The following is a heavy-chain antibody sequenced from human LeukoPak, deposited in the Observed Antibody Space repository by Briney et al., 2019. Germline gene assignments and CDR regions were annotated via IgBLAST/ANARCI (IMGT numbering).Heavy chain of an antibody. Sequence: GGSLRLSCAASGFTFSSYAMSWVRQAPGKGLEWVSAISGSGGSTYYADSVKGRFTISRDNSKNTLYLQMNSLRAEDTAVYYCAKYYGSGSRNWLDPWGQGTLVTVSS. J-gene: IGHJ5*02. D-gene: IGHD3-10*01. CDR2: ISGSGGST. CDR1: GFTFSSYA. V-gene: IGHV3-23*01. CDR3: AKYYGSGSRNWLDP.